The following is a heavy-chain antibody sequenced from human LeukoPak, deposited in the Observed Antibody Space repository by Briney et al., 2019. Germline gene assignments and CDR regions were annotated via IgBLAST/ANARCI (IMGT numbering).Heavy chain of an antibody. J-gene: IGHJ6*02. CDR1: GFTFSYSA. CDR3: AKDLDAADV. Sequence: GGSLRLSCAASGFTFSYSAIHWVRQAPGQGLHWVSTIYSAGHTYYADSVKGRFTISRDNSKSTVFLQMTSLRDEDTAVYYCAKDLDAADVWGQGTTITVSS. D-gene: IGHD3-3*01. V-gene: IGHV3-23*01. CDR2: IYSAGHT.